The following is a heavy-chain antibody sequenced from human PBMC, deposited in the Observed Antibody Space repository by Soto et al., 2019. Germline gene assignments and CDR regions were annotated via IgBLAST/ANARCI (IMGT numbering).Heavy chain of an antibody. CDR3: ARVAYQCLEI. D-gene: IGHD3-16*01. Sequence: QVQLAQSGAEVKNPGASVKVSCRATGYTFTSHHVHWVRQAPGQGLEWMGIINPSDGGTLYGQKCQGRVTMNRDTSASTVYMELSSLTSEDSAVYFCARVAYQCLEIWGQGTLVTVSS. J-gene: IGHJ4*02. CDR1: GYTFTSHH. V-gene: IGHV1-46*01. CDR2: INPSDGGT.